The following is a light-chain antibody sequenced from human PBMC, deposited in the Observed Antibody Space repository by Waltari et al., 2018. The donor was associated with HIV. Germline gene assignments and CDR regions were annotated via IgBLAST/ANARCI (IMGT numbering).Light chain of an antibody. CDR2: DVN. V-gene: IGLV2-23*02. CDR1: GRDGGDYKY. Sequence: QSALTQPASVSGSPEQSITISCPGAGRDGGDYKYVSWYQQYPGKAPKLIIYDVNKRPSGVSNRFSGSKSGNTASLTISGLQAEDEADYYCCSYAGSSTFGFYVFGTGTKVTVL. J-gene: IGLJ1*01. CDR3: CSYAGSSTFGFYV.